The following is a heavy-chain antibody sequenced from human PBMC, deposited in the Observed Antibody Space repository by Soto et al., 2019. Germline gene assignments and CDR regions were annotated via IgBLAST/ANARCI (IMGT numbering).Heavy chain of an antibody. CDR1: GFTFSSYY. CDR3: ARGRSFDAFDF. D-gene: IGHD6-19*01. CDR2: IKQDGSDK. J-gene: IGHJ3*01. V-gene: IGHV3-7*01. Sequence: GGSLRLSCAASGFTFSSYYMSWVHQAPGKGLEWVANIKQDGSDKYYVDSVKGRFTISRDNAKNSLYLYMNSLRSEDTAVYYCARGRSFDAFDFWGQGTMVTVSS.